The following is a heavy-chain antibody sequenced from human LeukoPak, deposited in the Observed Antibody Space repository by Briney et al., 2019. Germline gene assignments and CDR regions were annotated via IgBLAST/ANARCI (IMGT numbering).Heavy chain of an antibody. Sequence: PGRSLRLSCTASGFTFCDYAMSWARHATGKGLDWVGFIRSKAYGGTTEYAASVKGRFTTSRDDSKSIAYLQMNSLKTEDTAVYYCTREGDYVWGSLFLDYWGQGTLVTVSS. V-gene: IGHV3-49*04. CDR2: IRSKAYGGTT. CDR3: TREGDYVWGSLFLDY. CDR1: GFTFCDYA. J-gene: IGHJ4*02. D-gene: IGHD3-16*01.